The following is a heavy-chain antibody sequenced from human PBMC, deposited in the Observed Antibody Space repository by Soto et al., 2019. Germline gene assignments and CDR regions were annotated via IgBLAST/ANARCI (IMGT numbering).Heavy chain of an antibody. CDR3: AKGGVGRPNGLFYCCMED. CDR2: ISYDGSNK. V-gene: IGHV3-30*18. CDR1: GFTFSSYG. D-gene: IGHD2-8*02. Sequence: PGGSLRLSCAASGFTFSSYGMHWVRQAPGKGLEWVAVISYDGSNKYYADSVKGRFTISRDNSKNTLYLQMNSLRAEDTAVYYCAKGGVGRPNGLFYCCMEDWGQGTTVTVSS. J-gene: IGHJ6*02.